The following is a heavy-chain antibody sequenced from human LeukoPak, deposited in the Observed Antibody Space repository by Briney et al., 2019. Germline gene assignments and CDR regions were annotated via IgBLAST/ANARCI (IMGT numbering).Heavy chain of an antibody. CDR2: IFPSGGEI. J-gene: IGHJ4*02. CDR1: GFTFSTFA. V-gene: IGHV3-23*01. D-gene: IGHD2-8*02. CDR3: ATYRQVLLPFES. Sequence: HPGGSLRLSCAASGFTFSTFAMIWARQPPGKGLEWVSSIFPSGGEIHYADSVRGRFTISSDNSKSTLSLQMNSLRAEDTAIYYCATYRQVLLPFESWGQGTLVTVSS.